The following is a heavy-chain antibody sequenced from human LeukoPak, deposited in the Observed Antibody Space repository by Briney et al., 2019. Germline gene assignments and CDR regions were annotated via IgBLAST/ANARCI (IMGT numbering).Heavy chain of an antibody. Sequence: SETLSLTCVVSGGSISSTSYYWGWIRQPPGTGLEWIGSIYYSGSTYYSPSLKSRVTISVDTSKNQFSLKLSSVTAADTAVYYCARRSNRVLLWFGSRGYFDYWGQGTLVTVSS. J-gene: IGHJ4*02. CDR3: ARRSNRVLLWFGSRGYFDY. CDR2: IYYSGST. V-gene: IGHV4-39*07. D-gene: IGHD3-10*01. CDR1: GGSISSTSYY.